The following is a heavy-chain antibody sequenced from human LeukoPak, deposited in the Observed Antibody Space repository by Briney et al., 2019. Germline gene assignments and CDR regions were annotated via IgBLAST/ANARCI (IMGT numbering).Heavy chain of an antibody. V-gene: IGHV3-30*01. CDR3: ARDRSLSSFGELFL. J-gene: IGHJ4*02. CDR1: GFTFRTYA. D-gene: IGHD3-10*01. Sequence: PGRSLRLSCAASGFTFRTYAVHWVRQAPGKGLEWVAVISYDGTNKYYADSEKGRFTISRDNSKNTLYLQMNTLRSEDTALYYCARDRSLSSFGELFLWGQGTLVTVSS. CDR2: ISYDGTNK.